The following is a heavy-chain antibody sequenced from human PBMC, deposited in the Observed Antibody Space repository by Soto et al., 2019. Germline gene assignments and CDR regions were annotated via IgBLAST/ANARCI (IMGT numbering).Heavy chain of an antibody. Sequence: QVTLKESGPVLVKPTETLTLRCTVSGFSITDSEMGVSWIRQPPGQPLEWLAHVDSSGEKSYRTFLKSRLAISKDTSKSQIVLTMTNMDPADTDTYDCARSHRAVAVSPWCDPWCQGIPVTVAS. CDR1: GFSITDSEMG. J-gene: IGHJ5*02. D-gene: IGHD3-10*01. CDR3: ARSHRAVAVSPWCDP. CDR2: VDSSGEK. V-gene: IGHV2-26*01.